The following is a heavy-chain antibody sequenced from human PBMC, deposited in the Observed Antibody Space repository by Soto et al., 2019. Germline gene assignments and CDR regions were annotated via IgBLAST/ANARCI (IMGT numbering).Heavy chain of an antibody. V-gene: IGHV1-2*04. D-gene: IGHD2-2*01. CDR1: GYTFTGYY. CDR2: INPNSGGT. J-gene: IGHJ6*02. CDR3: ASSSQLETDYYYYYGMDV. Sequence: QVQLVQSGAEVQKPGASVKVSCKASGYTFTGYYMHWVRQAPGQGLEWMGWINPNSGGTNYAQKFQGWVTMTRDTSISTAYMELSRLRSDDTAVYYCASSSQLETDYYYYYGMDVWGQGTTVTVSS.